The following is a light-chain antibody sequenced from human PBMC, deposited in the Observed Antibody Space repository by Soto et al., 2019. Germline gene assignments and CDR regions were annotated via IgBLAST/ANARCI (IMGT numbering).Light chain of an antibody. CDR3: QQYVGSLRT. CDR1: QSVSNNY. Sequence: EIVLTQSPGILSLSPGERATLSCRASQSVSNNYLACYQQKPGQAPRLLIYDASSRATGIPDRFSGSGSGTDFTLTISRLEPEDFAVYSCQQYVGSLRTFGQGTKVEIK. CDR2: DAS. V-gene: IGKV3-20*01. J-gene: IGKJ1*01.